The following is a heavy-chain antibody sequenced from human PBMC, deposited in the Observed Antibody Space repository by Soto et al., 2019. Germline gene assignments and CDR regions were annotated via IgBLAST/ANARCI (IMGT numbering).Heavy chain of an antibody. CDR3: AKDQDGGNSNYYYGMDV. CDR1: GFTFSSYG. J-gene: IGHJ6*02. Sequence: QVQLAESGGGVVQPGRSLRLSCAGSGFTFSSYGMHWVRQAPGKGLEWVAVISFDGGNKYYADSVKGRFTISRDNSKKTLALQMNSLRAEDTAVYYCAKDQDGGNSNYYYGMDVWGQGTTVTVSS. D-gene: IGHD2-21*02. CDR2: ISFDGGNK. V-gene: IGHV3-30*18.